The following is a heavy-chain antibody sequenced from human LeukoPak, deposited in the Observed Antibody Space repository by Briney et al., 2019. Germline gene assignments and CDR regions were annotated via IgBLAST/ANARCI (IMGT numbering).Heavy chain of an antibody. Sequence: GGSLRLSCAASGFTVSSNYMSWVRQAPGKGLEWVSVIYSGGSTYYADPVKGRFTISRDNSKNTLYLQMNSLRAEDTAVYYCAREVVRDGYNVYWYFDLWGRGTLVTVSS. V-gene: IGHV3-53*01. J-gene: IGHJ2*01. CDR1: GFTVSSNY. CDR2: IYSGGST. CDR3: AREVVRDGYNVYWYFDL. D-gene: IGHD5-24*01.